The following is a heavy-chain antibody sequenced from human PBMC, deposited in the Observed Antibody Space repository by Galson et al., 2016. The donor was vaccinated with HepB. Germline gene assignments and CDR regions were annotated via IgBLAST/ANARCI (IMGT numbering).Heavy chain of an antibody. CDR2: ISQSRGSESI. CDR1: GFSLHGYY. CDR3: ARVGNYVVFGAFDL. V-gene: IGHV3-11*01. D-gene: IGHD4-11*01. Sequence: SLRLSCAASGFSLHGYYMGWIRQAPGKGLEFVAHISQSRGSESISYADSVNGRFTISKDDAQNSLSLQMNSLRGEDTAVYFCARVGNYVVFGAFDLWGQGTMVTVSS. J-gene: IGHJ3*01.